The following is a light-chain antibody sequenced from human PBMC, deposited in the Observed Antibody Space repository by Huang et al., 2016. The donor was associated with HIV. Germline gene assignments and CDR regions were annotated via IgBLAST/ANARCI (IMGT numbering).Light chain of an antibody. Sequence: DIVMTQSPDSLAVSLGERATINFRSSQSLFFSSNKRSYLAWYQKKPGQPPKLSISWASARESGVPDRFSGSGSETHFTLTISSLQAEDVAVYYCQQYYHNPLTFGGGTKVEI. J-gene: IGKJ4*01. V-gene: IGKV4-1*01. CDR3: QQYYHNPLT. CDR2: WAS. CDR1: QSLFFSSNKRSY.